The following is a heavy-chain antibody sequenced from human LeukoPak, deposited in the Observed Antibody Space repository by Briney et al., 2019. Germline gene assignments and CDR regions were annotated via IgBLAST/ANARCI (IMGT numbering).Heavy chain of an antibody. CDR3: VRHFLGESGAGGY. V-gene: IGHV3-21*01. CDR1: TFTFSSYT. J-gene: IGHJ4*02. Sequence: KSGGSLRLSCATSTFTFSSYTMNWVRQAPGKGLEWVSSISPSGNSKYHADSVKGRFTISRDNAENSLYMQMNSLRAEDTGVYYCVRHFLGESGAGGYWGQGTLVTVSS. CDR2: ISPSGNSK. D-gene: IGHD3-10*01.